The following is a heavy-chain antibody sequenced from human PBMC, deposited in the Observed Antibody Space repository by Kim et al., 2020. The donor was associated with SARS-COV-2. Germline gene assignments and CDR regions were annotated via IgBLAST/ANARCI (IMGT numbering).Heavy chain of an antibody. D-gene: IGHD3-9*01. CDR2: ISGSGGST. J-gene: IGHJ4*02. V-gene: IGHV3-23*01. Sequence: GGSLRLSCAASGFTFISYAMSWVRQAPGKGLEWVSAISGSGGSTYYADSVKGRFTISRDNSKNTLYLQMNSLRAEDTAVYYCANSFDAGDNQIYFDWQGGYWGQGTLVTVSS. CDR3: ANSFDAGDNQIYFDWQGGY. CDR1: GFTFISYA.